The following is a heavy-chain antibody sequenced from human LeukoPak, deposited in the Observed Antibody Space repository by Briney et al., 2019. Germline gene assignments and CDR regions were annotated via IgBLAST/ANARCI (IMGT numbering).Heavy chain of an antibody. D-gene: IGHD3-22*01. CDR2: IKSRADGGTP. CDR3: ATQGLLDAFDI. CDR1: GFTFSDAW. V-gene: IGHV3-15*01. Sequence: GGPLRLSCAASGFTFSDAWVICVPQAPGKGVVGVGQIKSRADGGTPDHAAPVTGSFTISRDDSNGTLFLQMNSLTTEDTAVYYCATQGLLDAFDIWGQGTMVIVSS. J-gene: IGHJ3*02.